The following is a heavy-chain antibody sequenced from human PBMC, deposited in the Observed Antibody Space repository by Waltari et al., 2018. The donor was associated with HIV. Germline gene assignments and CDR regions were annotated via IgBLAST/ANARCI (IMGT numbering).Heavy chain of an antibody. CDR1: GFIFSDYT. CDR2: VWSDGSFK. J-gene: IGHJ4*02. Sequence: QVQLVESGGGVVQTGKSLRVSCAASGFIFSDYTMHWVRQAPGKGLQWVAFVWSDGSFKDYTESVQGRFNISRDNSKKLMFLQMTNLTVDDTAVYYCVRGLKGAAARTPSGYWGQG. D-gene: IGHD6-25*01. CDR3: VRGLKGAAARTPSGY. V-gene: IGHV3-33*01.